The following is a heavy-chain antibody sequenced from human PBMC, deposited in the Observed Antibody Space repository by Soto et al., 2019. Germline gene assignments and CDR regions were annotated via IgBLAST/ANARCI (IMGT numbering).Heavy chain of an antibody. J-gene: IGHJ6*02. Sequence: NPSETLSLTCTVSGGSINNFYWSWIRQPPGKGLEWIGYIHYTGSTNYNPSLKSRVTISLDTSKNQFSLRLSSVTAADTAIYYCARTPSVWGQGTTVTVSS. V-gene: IGHV4-59*01. CDR1: GGSINNFY. D-gene: IGHD2-15*01. CDR3: ARTPSV. CDR2: IHYTGST.